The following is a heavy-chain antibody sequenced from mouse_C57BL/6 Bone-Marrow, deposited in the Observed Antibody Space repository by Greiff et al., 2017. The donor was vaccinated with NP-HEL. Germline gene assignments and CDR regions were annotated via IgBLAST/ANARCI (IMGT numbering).Heavy chain of an antibody. CDR3: ARGGYGNYGPFDY. V-gene: IGHV5-15*04. CDR1: GFTFSDYG. J-gene: IGHJ2*01. Sequence: EVKLVESGGGLVQPGGSLKLSCAASGFTFSDYGMAWVRQAPRKGPEWVAFISNLAYSIYYADTVTGRVTISRENAKNTLYLEMSSLRSEDTAMYYCARGGYGNYGPFDYWGQGTTLTVSS. CDR2: ISNLAYSI. D-gene: IGHD2-1*01.